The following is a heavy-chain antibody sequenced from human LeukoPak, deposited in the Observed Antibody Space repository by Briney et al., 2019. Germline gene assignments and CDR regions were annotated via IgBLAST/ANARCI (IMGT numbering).Heavy chain of an antibody. V-gene: IGHV1-2*02. J-gene: IGHJ6*02. CDR1: GYTFTGYY. Sequence: ASVKVSCKASGYTFTGYYMHWVRQAPGQGLEWMGWINPNSGGTNYAQKFQGRVTMTRDTSISTAYMELSRPRSDDTAVYYCARLNVDTAMASNYYYYYGMDVWGQGTTVTVSS. CDR2: INPNSGGT. CDR3: ARLNVDTAMASNYYYYYGMDV. D-gene: IGHD5-18*01.